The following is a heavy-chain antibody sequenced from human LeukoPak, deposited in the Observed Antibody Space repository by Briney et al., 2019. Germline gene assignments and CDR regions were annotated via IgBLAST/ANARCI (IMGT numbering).Heavy chain of an antibody. D-gene: IGHD3-22*01. J-gene: IGHJ1*01. Sequence: SETLSLTCAVYGGSFSGYYWSWIRQPPGKGLEWIGEINHSGSTNYNPSLKSRVTISVDTSKNQFPLKLSSVTAADTAVYYCARGEGYYTMIVVVIAGYFQHWGQGTLVTVSS. CDR1: GGSFSGYY. CDR2: INHSGST. V-gene: IGHV4-34*01. CDR3: ARGEGYYTMIVVVIAGYFQH.